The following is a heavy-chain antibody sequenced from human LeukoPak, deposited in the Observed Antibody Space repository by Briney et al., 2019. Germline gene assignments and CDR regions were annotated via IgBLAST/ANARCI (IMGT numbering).Heavy chain of an antibody. CDR2: IYYSGST. CDR3: ARLTTYYYDSSGPTQFDY. J-gene: IGHJ4*02. V-gene: IGHV4-59*08. D-gene: IGHD3-22*01. Sequence: SEILSLTCTVSGGSISSYYWSWIRQPPGKGLEWIGYIYYSGSTNYNPSLKSRVTISVDTSKNQFSLKLSSVTAADTAVYYCARLTTYYYDSSGPTQFDYWGQGTLVTVSS. CDR1: GGSISSYY.